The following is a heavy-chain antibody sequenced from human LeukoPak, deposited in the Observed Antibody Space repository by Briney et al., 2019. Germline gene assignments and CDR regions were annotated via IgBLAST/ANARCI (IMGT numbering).Heavy chain of an antibody. CDR1: GFTFSRYA. J-gene: IGHJ4*02. CDR2: ISGTGDKT. Sequence: GGSLRLSCAASGFTFSRYAMSWVRQAPGKGLEWVSGISGTGDKTYSADSVQGRFTISRDNSKNTLYLQMKSLRADDSAIYYCAAILLDLNYYFFDFWGQGTLVTVSS. CDR3: AAILLDLNYYFFDF. D-gene: IGHD1-1*01. V-gene: IGHV3-23*01.